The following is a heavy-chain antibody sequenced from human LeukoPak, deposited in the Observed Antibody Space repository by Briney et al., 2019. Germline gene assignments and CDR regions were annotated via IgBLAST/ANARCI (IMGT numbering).Heavy chain of an antibody. CDR3: AKGTLLKGTVDY. CDR1: GFTFSSFG. D-gene: IGHD1-1*01. J-gene: IGHJ4*02. Sequence: GGSLRLSCAASGFTFSSFGMHWVRQAPGKGLEWVASIRFDGSNKYYADSVKGRFTISRDNSKNTLYLQMNSLRAEDTAVYYCAKGTLLKGTVDYWGQGTLVTVSS. V-gene: IGHV3-30*02. CDR2: IRFDGSNK.